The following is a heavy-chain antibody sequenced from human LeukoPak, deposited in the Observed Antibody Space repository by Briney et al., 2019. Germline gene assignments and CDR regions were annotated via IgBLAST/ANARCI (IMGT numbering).Heavy chain of an antibody. Sequence: PGGSPRLSCAASGFTFSSYGMHWVRQAPGKGLEWVAFIRYDGSNKYYADSVKGRFTISRDNAKNTLYLQMNSLRAEDTAVYYCVRREGYCSGGSCYLDSWGQGTLVTVSS. V-gene: IGHV3-30*02. J-gene: IGHJ5*01. CDR2: IRYDGSNK. D-gene: IGHD2-15*01. CDR1: GFTFSSYG. CDR3: VRREGYCSGGSCYLDS.